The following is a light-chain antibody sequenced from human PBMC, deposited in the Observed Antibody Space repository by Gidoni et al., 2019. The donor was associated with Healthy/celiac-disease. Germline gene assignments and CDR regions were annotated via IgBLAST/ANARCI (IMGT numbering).Light chain of an antibody. CDR3: QTWGTGSLV. CDR1: SGHSSYA. V-gene: IGLV4-69*01. CDR2: LNSDGSH. Sequence: QLVLTQSPSASASLGASVKLTCTLSSGHSSYAIACHQQQPEKGPRYLMKLNSDGSHSKGDGIPDRFSGSSSGAERYLTISSLQSEYEADYYCQTWGTGSLVFGGGTKLT. J-gene: IGLJ3*02.